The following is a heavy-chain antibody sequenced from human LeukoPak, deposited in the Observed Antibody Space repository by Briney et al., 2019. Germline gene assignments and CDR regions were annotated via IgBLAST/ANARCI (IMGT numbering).Heavy chain of an antibody. V-gene: IGHV3-48*03. J-gene: IGHJ4*02. Sequence: PGGPLRLSCGASGFTLNHYQMNGVRKAPGKGLECISYISSSGRTIYYADSLKGRFTVSRDNAKNSLYLRMNNLRAEDRAVYYCARGEYYFDYWGQGTLVTVSS. CDR3: ARGEYYFDY. CDR2: ISSSGRTI. CDR1: GFTLNHYQ.